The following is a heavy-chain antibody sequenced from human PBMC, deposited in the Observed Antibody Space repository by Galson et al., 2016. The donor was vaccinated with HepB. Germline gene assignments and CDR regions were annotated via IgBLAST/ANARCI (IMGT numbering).Heavy chain of an antibody. CDR3: ARDRTASGTYGMDV. CDR2: ISNDGSKG. J-gene: IGHJ6*02. D-gene: IGHD2-21*02. CDR1: GFDFSTFG. V-gene: IGHV3-33*01. Sequence: SLRLSCAASGFDFSTFGFHWVRQAPGKGLQWVALISNDGSKGYYEDSVKGRFTIFRDNSKNTLFLQMNSLESEDTAVYFCARDRTASGTYGMDVWGQGTAVTVSS.